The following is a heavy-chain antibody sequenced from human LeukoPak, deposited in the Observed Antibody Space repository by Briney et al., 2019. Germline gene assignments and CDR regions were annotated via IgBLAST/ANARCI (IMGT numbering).Heavy chain of an antibody. D-gene: IGHD3-10*01. Sequence: PSETLSLTCTVSGGSISSYYWSWIRQPAGKGLEWIGRIYTSGSTYYNPSLKSRVTISVDTSKNQFSLKLNSVTAADTAVYYCARARSGSYLDWFDPWGQGTLVTVSS. CDR2: IYTSGST. CDR3: ARARSGSYLDWFDP. V-gene: IGHV4-4*07. CDR1: GGSISSYY. J-gene: IGHJ5*02.